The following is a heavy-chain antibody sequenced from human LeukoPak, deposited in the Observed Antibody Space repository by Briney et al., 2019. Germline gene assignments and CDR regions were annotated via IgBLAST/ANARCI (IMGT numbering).Heavy chain of an antibody. CDR2: IYQSGST. Sequence: SETLSLTCTVSGDSISSYSWTWIRQPAGKGLEWIGSIYQSGSTYYNPSLKSRVTISVDTSKNQFSLKLSSVTAADTAVYYCARRTGSGSYLFDPWGQGTLVTVSS. CDR1: GDSISSYS. CDR3: ARRTGSGSYLFDP. J-gene: IGHJ5*02. D-gene: IGHD3-10*01. V-gene: IGHV4-59*08.